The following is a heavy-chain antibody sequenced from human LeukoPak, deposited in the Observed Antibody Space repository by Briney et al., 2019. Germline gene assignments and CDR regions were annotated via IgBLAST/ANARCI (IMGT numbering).Heavy chain of an antibody. J-gene: IGHJ4*02. D-gene: IGHD3-3*01. CDR1: GGSISSYY. Sequence: SETLSLTCTVSGGSISSYYWSWIRQPPGKGLEWIGYIYYSGSTNYNPSLKSRVTISVDTSKNQFSLKLSSVTAADTAVYYCASYYDFWSGPYFDYWGQGTLVTVSS. CDR3: ASYYDFWSGPYFDY. CDR2: IYYSGST. V-gene: IGHV4-59*08.